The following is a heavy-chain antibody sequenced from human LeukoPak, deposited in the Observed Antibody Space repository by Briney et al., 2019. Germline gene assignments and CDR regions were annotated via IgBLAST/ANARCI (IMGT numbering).Heavy chain of an antibody. D-gene: IGHD6-19*01. J-gene: IGHJ4*02. CDR1: GFTFSSYA. CDR3: AKRSQWLVSPPDY. CDR2: ISGSGGST. Sequence: PGGSLRLSCAASGFTFSSYAMSWVRQAPGKGLEWVAAISGSGGSTYSADPVKGRFTISRDNSKNTLYLQMNSLRAEDTAVYYCAKRSQWLVSPPDYWGQGTLVTVSS. V-gene: IGHV3-23*01.